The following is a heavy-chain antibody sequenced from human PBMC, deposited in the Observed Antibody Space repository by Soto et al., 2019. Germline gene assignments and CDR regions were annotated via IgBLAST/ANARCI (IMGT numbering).Heavy chain of an antibody. J-gene: IGHJ6*03. CDR1: GFIFSSYS. CDR2: ISSRGTYI. Sequence: PVGSLRLSCAASGFIFSSYSINWVRQAPGKGLEWVSSISSRGTYIYYGDSVKGRFTVSRDNAQNLVYLQMNSLRADDTAVYYCARILQYQSLDNYYMDVWGRGTAVTVSS. CDR3: ARILQYQSLDNYYMDV. D-gene: IGHD2-2*01. V-gene: IGHV3-21*01.